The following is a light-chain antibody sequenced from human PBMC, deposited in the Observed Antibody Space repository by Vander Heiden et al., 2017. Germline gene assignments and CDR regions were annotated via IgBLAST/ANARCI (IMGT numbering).Light chain of an antibody. Sequence: DIQMTQFPSSLSASVGDRGTITCRESQSISTYLNWYQQKPGKAPKLLIYAASSLQSAVPSRFSGSGSGTDFTLTISSLQPEDFATYYCQQSYSTPWTFGQGTKVEIK. V-gene: IGKV1-39*01. CDR3: QQSYSTPWT. J-gene: IGKJ1*01. CDR1: QSISTY. CDR2: AAS.